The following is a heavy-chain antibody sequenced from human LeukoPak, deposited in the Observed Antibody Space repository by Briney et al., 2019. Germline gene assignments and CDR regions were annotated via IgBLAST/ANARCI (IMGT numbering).Heavy chain of an antibody. CDR2: IYYSGST. D-gene: IGHD6-13*01. J-gene: IGHJ5*02. CDR1: GGSISSSSYY. V-gene: IGHV4-39*02. Sequence: SETLSLTCTVSGGSISSSSYYWGWIRQPPGKGLEWIGSIYYSGSTYYNPSLKSRVTISVDTSKNQFSLKLSSVTAADTAVYYCARDYHSSWFFDWFDPWGQGTLVTVSS. CDR3: ARDYHSSWFFDWFDP.